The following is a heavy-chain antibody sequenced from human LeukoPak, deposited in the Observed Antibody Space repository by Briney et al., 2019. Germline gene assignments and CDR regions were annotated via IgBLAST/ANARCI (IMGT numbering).Heavy chain of an antibody. Sequence: SETLSLTCTVSGGSISSSSYYWGWIRQPPGKGLEWIGSIYYSGSTYHNLSLKSRVTISVDTSKKQFSLKLSSVTAADTAVYYCARDNLLPGIAVPASFDYWGQGTLVTVSS. CDR3: ARDNLLPGIAVPASFDY. CDR1: GGSISSSSYY. D-gene: IGHD6-19*01. V-gene: IGHV4-39*07. J-gene: IGHJ4*02. CDR2: IYYSGST.